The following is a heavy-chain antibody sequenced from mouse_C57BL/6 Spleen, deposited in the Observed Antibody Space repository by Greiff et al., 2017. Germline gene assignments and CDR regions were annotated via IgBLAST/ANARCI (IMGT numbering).Heavy chain of an antibody. D-gene: IGHD2-3*01. CDR1: GYTFTSYW. V-gene: IGHV1-74*01. Sequence: QVQLQQPGAELVKPGASVKVSCKASGYTFTSYWMHWVKQRPGQGLEWIGRLHPSDSDTTSNQKFKGKATLTVDKSSSTAYMQLSSLTSEDAAVYYCASHYDGYSWFAYWGQGNLVTVSA. CDR3: ASHYDGYSWFAY. CDR2: LHPSDSDT. J-gene: IGHJ3*01.